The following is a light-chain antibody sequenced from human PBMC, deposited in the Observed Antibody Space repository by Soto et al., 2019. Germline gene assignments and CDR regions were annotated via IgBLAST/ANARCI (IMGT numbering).Light chain of an antibody. CDR2: EGS. CDR3: CSYAGSSTFNVV. Sequence: QSALTQPASVSGSPGQSITISCTGTSCDVGSYNFVSWYQQHPGKAPKVMIYEGSKRPSGVSNRFSGSKSGNTASLTISGLQAEDEADYYCCSYAGSSTFNVVFGGGTKLTVL. V-gene: IGLV2-23*03. CDR1: SCDVGSYNF. J-gene: IGLJ2*01.